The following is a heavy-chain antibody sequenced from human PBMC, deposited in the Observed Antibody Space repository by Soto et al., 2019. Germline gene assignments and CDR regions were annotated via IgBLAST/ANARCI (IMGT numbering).Heavy chain of an antibody. Sequence: QVQLQESGPGLVKPSQTLSLTCTVSGGSISSGGYYWSWIRQHPGKGLEWIGYIYYSGSTYYNPTLKSRGTLAVDTSKNQFSLKLISVTAADTAVYYCARNRYCSGGSCSIRFAFDIWGQGTMVTVSS. D-gene: IGHD2-15*01. J-gene: IGHJ3*02. CDR2: IYYSGST. V-gene: IGHV4-31*03. CDR3: ARNRYCSGGSCSIRFAFDI. CDR1: GGSISSGGYY.